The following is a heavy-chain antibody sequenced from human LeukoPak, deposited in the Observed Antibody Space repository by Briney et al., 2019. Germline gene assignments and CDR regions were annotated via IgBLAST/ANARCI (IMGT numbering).Heavy chain of an antibody. V-gene: IGHV5-51*01. D-gene: IGHD3-10*01. CDR2: IYPGDSDT. J-gene: IGHJ4*02. CDR1: GYSFTTYW. Sequence: GESLKISCEASGYSFTTYWIGWVRQMHGKGLEWMRIIYPGDSDTRYSPSFQGQVTISADKSISTAYLQWSSLKASDTAMYYCARQHGSGSYYSRAIDYWGQGTLVTVSS. CDR3: ARQHGSGSYYSRAIDY.